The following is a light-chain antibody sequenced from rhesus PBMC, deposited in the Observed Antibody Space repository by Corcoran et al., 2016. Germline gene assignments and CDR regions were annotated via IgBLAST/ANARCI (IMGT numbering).Light chain of an antibody. CDR3: QQDYSWPLT. CDR1: QSVSRS. CDR2: GES. Sequence: EIVMTQSPATLSLSPGERATLSCRASQSVSRSLAWYQQKPGQAPRLLIYGESSRATGIPDRFSGSGSGTEFTLTISSLEPEDVGVYYCQQDYSWPLTFGGGTKVELK. J-gene: IGKJ4*01. V-gene: IGKV3-42*01.